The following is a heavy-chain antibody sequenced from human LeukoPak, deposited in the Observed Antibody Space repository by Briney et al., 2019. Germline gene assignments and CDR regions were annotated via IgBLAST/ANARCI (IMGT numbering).Heavy chain of an antibody. CDR2: ISAYNGNT. D-gene: IGHD1-26*01. CDR1: GYTFTSYG. CDR3: ARDVFWGSYYPGLDY. V-gene: IGHV1-18*01. Sequence: ASVKVFCKASGYTFTSYGISWVRQAPGQGLEWMGWISAYNGNTNYAQKLQGRVTMTTDTSTSTAYMELRSLRSDDTAVYYCARDVFWGSYYPGLDYWGQGTLVTVSS. J-gene: IGHJ4*02.